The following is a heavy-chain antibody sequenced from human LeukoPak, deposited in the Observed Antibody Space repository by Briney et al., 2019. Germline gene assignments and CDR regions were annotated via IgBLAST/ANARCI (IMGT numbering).Heavy chain of an antibody. CDR1: GFTFSSYA. V-gene: IGHV3-23*01. J-gene: IGHJ4*02. CDR3: AKGRPMTTVTTAFDY. CDR2: ISGSGPYT. Sequence: PGGSLRLSCAASGFTFSSYAMSWVRQAPGKGLEWVSAISGSGPYTFYTDSVKGRFTISRDSSKNTLYLQMNSLRAEDTALYYCAKGRPMTTVTTAFDYWGQGTLVTVSS. D-gene: IGHD4-17*01.